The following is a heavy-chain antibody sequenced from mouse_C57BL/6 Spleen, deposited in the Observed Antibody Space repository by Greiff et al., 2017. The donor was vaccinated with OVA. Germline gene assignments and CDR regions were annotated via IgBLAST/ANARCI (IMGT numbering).Heavy chain of an antibody. CDR1: GYSITSDY. D-gene: IGHD2-3*01. J-gene: IGHJ2*01. CDR3: ARHPLIYDGYYDGYFDY. V-gene: IGHV3-8*01. Sequence: DVQLQESGPGLAKPSQTLSLTCSVTGYSITSDYWNWIRKFPGNKLEYMGYISYSGSTYYNPSLKSRISITRDTSKNQYYLQLNSVTTEDKATYYCARHPLIYDGYYDGYFDYWGQGTTLTVSS. CDR2: ISYSGST.